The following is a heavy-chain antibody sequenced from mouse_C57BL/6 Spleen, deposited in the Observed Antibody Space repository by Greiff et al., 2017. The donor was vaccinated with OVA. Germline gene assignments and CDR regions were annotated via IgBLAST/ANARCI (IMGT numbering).Heavy chain of an antibody. V-gene: IGHV1-81*01. D-gene: IGHD2-1*01. CDR2: IYPRSGNT. CDR3: ARFYYGNYAYAMDY. CDR1: GYTFTSYG. J-gene: IGHJ4*01. Sequence: QVQLKQSGAELARPGASVKLSCKASGYTFTSYGISWVKQRTGQGLEWIGEIYPRSGNTYYNEKFKGKATLTADKSSSTAYMELRSLTSEDSAVYFCARFYYGNYAYAMDYWGQGTSVTVSS.